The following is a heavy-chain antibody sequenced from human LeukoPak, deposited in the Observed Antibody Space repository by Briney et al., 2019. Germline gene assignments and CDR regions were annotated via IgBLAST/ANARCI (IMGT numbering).Heavy chain of an antibody. CDR1: GYTFTSYG. D-gene: IGHD5-18*01. J-gene: IGHJ3*02. CDR2: ISAYNGNT. V-gene: IGHV1-18*04. CDR3: ARVTYSYGYEGAFDI. Sequence: GASVKVSCKASGYTFTSYGISWVRQAPGRGLEWMGWISAYNGNTNYAQKLQGRVTMTTDTSTSTAYMELRSLRSDDTAVYYCARVTYSYGYEGAFDIWGQGTMVTVSS.